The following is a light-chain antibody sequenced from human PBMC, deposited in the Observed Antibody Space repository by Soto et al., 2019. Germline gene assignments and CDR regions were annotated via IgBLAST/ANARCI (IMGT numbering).Light chain of an antibody. CDR1: QSISTW. V-gene: IGKV1-5*03. Sequence: DIQMTQSPSTLSASVGDRVTITCRASQSISTWLAWYQQKPGKAPKVLIYKASSLESGVPSRFSGSGSGTEFTLTISSLQPDDFATYSCQQYNSYSYTFGQGTKLEIK. J-gene: IGKJ2*01. CDR2: KAS. CDR3: QQYNSYSYT.